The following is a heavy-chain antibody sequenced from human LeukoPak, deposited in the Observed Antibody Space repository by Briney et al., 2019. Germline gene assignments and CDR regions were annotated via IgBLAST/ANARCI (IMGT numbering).Heavy chain of an antibody. J-gene: IGHJ6*03. D-gene: IGHD2-2*01. V-gene: IGHV3-7*01. CDR3: ARSSAMAYYYMDV. Sequence: PGGSLRLSCAVSGFSFSGYWITWVRQAPGKGLEWVANIKQDGSDKNYVDSVKGRFTISRDNAKNSLYLQMNSLRAEDTAVYYCARSSAMAYYYMDVWGKGTTVTVSS. CDR1: GFSFSGYW. CDR2: IKQDGSDK.